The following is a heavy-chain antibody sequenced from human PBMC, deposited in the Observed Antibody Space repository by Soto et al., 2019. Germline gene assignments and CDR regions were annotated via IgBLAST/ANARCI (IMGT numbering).Heavy chain of an antibody. CDR2: IYWDDDK. CDR1: GFSLRTRLVS. J-gene: IGHJ4*02. CDR3: EKSIGKSQKEY. D-gene: IGHD6-6*01. Sequence: SGPTRFNPRRTLSLTFSLCGFSLRTRLVSGVLIRQPPGKALEWLTLIYWDDDKRFSTSLKRRLTITKDTSKNQVVLIMTDMEPADTATYFCEKSIGKSQKEYWGQRILVTVSS. V-gene: IGHV2-5*02.